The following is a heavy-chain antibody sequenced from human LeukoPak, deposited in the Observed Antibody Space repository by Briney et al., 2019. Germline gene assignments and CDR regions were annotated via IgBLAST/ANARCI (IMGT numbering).Heavy chain of an antibody. D-gene: IGHD3-22*01. J-gene: IGHJ3*02. CDR3: ARLGAPGYYDSSGYSLDAFDI. CDR2: IIPIFGTA. CDR1: GGTFSSYA. Sequence: GASVKVSCKASGGTFSSYAISWVRQAPGQGLEWMGGIIPIFGTANYAQKFQGRVTITADESTSTAYMELSSLRSEDTAVYYCARLGAPGYYDSSGYSLDAFDIWGQGTMVTVSS. V-gene: IGHV1-69*01.